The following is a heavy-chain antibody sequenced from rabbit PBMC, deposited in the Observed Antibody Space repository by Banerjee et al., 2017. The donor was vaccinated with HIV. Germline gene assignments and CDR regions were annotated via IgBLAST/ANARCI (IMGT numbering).Heavy chain of an antibody. V-gene: IGHV1S40*01. CDR1: GFDFSSYHY. Sequence: QSLEESGGDLVKPGASLTLTCTASGFDFSSYHYMCWVRQAPGKGLEWIACIYTDSCNIHYASWAKGRFTISKTSSTTVTLQMTSLTVADTATYFCVRDLGYGGVDINLWGQGTLVTVS. D-gene: IGHD4-2*01. CDR2: IYTDSCNI. J-gene: IGHJ4*01. CDR3: VRDLGYGGVDINL.